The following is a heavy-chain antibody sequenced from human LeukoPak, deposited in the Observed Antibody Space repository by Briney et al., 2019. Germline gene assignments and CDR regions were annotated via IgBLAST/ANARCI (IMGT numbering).Heavy chain of an antibody. CDR1: GFTFSDYY. Sequence: PGGSLRLSCAASGFTFSDYYMSWIRQAPGKGLEWVSYISTSSIYTNYADSVKGRFTISRDNAKNSLYLLMNRLRAEDTAVYYCARGYSGSYTYWGQGTLVTVSS. CDR2: ISTSSIYT. CDR3: ARGYSGSYTY. J-gene: IGHJ4*02. D-gene: IGHD1-26*01. V-gene: IGHV3-11*05.